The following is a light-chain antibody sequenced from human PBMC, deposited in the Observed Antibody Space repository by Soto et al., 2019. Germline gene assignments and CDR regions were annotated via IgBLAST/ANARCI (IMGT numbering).Light chain of an antibody. J-gene: IGKJ2*01. Sequence: EIVMTQSPATLSVSPGERATLSCRASQSVSSNLAWYQQKPGPAPRLLIYCASTRATGIPARFSGSGSGTEFTLTISSLQSEDFAVYYCQQYNNWPPYTFGQGTKLEIK. CDR2: CAS. V-gene: IGKV3-15*01. CDR3: QQYNNWPPYT. CDR1: QSVSSN.